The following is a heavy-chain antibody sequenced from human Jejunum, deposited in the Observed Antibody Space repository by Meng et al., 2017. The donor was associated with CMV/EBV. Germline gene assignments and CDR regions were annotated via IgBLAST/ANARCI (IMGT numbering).Heavy chain of an antibody. Sequence: AVSSNFFSWVRQAPGKGLECVSVIYSSGTTYYTESVNGRFTISRDGSKNMVYLQMNSLRPEDTAMYYCARDLGPKHDYNWRAFDIWGQGTMVTVSS. V-gene: IGHV3-66*03. J-gene: IGHJ3*02. D-gene: IGHD5-24*01. CDR1: AVSSNF. CDR2: IYSSGTT. CDR3: ARDLGPKHDYNWRAFDI.